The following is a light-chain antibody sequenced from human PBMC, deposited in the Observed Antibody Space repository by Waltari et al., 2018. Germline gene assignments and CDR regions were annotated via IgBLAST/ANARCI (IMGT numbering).Light chain of an antibody. V-gene: IGKV1-39*01. CDR2: AAS. CDR3: QQSYSTSWT. CDR1: QNIGSF. Sequence: IQMTQSPPSLSASVGDRVTITCRAGQNIGSFLNWYQQRPGKVPNLLIFAASSLQSGVPSRFSGGGSGTDFTLTISSLQPEDFATYYCQQSYSTSWTFGQGTKVEIK. J-gene: IGKJ1*01.